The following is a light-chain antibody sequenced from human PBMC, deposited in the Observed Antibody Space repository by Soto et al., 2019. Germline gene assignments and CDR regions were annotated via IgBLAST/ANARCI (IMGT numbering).Light chain of an antibody. CDR3: SSYTSSSTYV. CDR2: EVS. V-gene: IGLV2-14*01. CDR1: SSDVGGYNY. J-gene: IGLJ1*01. Sequence: QSALTQPASVSGSPGQSITISCTGTSSDVGGYNYVSWYQQHPGKAPKLMIYEVSNLPSVVSNHFSGSKSGNTASLIISGLQAEDEADYYCSSYTSSSTYVFGTGTTLTGL.